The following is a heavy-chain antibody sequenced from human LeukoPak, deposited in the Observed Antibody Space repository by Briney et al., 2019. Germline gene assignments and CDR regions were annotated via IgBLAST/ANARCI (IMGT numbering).Heavy chain of an antibody. J-gene: IGHJ4*02. CDR1: GFTFSSYA. V-gene: IGHV3-33*06. CDR2: IWFDGRQT. D-gene: IGHD6-19*01. CDR3: VKDRTVAGTDARYYFDY. Sequence: GGSLRLSCAASGFTFSSYAMHWVRQAPGKGLEWVAVIWFDGRQTFYADSVKGRFTISRDNSKNTLYLQMNSLRAEDTALYYCVKDRTVAGTDARYYFDYWGQGTLVTASS.